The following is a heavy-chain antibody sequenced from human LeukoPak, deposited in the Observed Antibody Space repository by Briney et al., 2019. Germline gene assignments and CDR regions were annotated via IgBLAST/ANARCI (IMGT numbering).Heavy chain of an antibody. CDR3: ARDVALVDSKNWYFDY. D-gene: IGHD5-12*01. J-gene: IGHJ4*02. Sequence: SETLSLTCTVSGGSISSYYWSWIRQPPGKGLEWIGYIYYCGSTNYNPSLKSRVTISVDTSKNQFSLKLSSVTAADTAVYYCARDVALVDSKNWYFDYWGQGTLVTVSS. V-gene: IGHV4-59*01. CDR1: GGSISSYY. CDR2: IYYCGST.